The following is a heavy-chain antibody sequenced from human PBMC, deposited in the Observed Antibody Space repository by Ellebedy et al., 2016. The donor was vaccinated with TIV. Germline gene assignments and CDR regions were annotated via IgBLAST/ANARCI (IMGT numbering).Heavy chain of an antibody. CDR1: GYSFGGYL. CDR3: PRHMKTAMSGNFDY. CDR2: IYAGDSVA. J-gene: IGHJ4*02. D-gene: IGHD5-18*01. Sequence: GESLKISCKGSGYSFGGYLIGWVRQMPGRGPEGMGIIYAGDSVARYSPSFQGQVTISVDKSINTAYLKWSSLKASDTAMYYCPRHMKTAMSGNFDYWGLGTLVTVSS. V-gene: IGHV5-51*01.